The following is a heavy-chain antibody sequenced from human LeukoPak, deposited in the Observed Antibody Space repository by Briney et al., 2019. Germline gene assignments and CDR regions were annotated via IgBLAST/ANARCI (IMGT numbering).Heavy chain of an antibody. CDR1: GYTFTGYY. V-gene: IGHV1-2*02. CDR3: ARRTEQWLVSGGRGEFDR. J-gene: IGHJ5*02. D-gene: IGHD6-19*01. CDR2: IKPNSGGT. Sequence: GASVKVSCKASGYTFTGYYMHWVRQAPGQGLEWMGWIKPNSGGTNYAQKFQGRVTMTRDTSISTAYMELSRLRAQDTAVYYCARRTEQWLVSGGRGEFDRWGQGTLVTVSS.